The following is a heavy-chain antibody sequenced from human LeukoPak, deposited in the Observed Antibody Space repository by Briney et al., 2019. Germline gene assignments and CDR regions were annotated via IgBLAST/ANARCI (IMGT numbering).Heavy chain of an antibody. CDR3: ARDGNRYGDYTPSNFDY. D-gene: IGHD4-17*01. Sequence: PGGSLRLSCAASGFTFSSYSMNWVRQAPGKGLEWVSFISSSGSYIYYADSVKGQFTISRDNAKNSLYLQMNSLRAEDTAVYYCARDGNRYGDYTPSNFDYWGQGTLVTVSS. V-gene: IGHV3-21*01. CDR1: GFTFSSYS. J-gene: IGHJ4*02. CDR2: ISSSGSYI.